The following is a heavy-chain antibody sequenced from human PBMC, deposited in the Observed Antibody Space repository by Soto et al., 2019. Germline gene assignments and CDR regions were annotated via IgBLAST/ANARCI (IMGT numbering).Heavy chain of an antibody. V-gene: IGHV1-69*01. J-gene: IGHJ5*02. CDR3: ARDRAGAGTGWFDP. CDR1: GGTFRSYA. Sequence: QVQLVQSGAEVKKPGSSVKVSCQAYGGTFRSYAISWVRPAPGQGLEWMGGIIPIFGTANYAQKFQGRVTITADETTSTAYMELSSLRSEDTAVYYCARDRAGAGTGWFDPWGQGTLVTVSS. CDR2: IIPIFGTA. D-gene: IGHD6-13*01.